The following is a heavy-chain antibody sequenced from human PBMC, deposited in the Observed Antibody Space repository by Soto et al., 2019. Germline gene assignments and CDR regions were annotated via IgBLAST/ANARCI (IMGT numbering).Heavy chain of an antibody. Sequence: QVQLQESGPGLVKPSETLSLTCTVSGGSISSYYWSWIRQPPGKGLEWIGYIYYSGSTNYNPSLNSRVTISVDTSKNQFSLKLSSVTAADTAVYYCARVLSRAMAEHDYWGQGTLVTVSS. CDR2: IYYSGST. J-gene: IGHJ4*02. CDR3: ARVLSRAMAEHDY. V-gene: IGHV4-59*01. D-gene: IGHD5-18*01. CDR1: GGSISSYY.